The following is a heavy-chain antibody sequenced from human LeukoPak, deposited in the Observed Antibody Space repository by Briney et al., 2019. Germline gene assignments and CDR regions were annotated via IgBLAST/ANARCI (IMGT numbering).Heavy chain of an antibody. CDR3: DIMITFGGVIVTDY. J-gene: IGHJ4*02. CDR1: GYTFTSYG. Sequence: ASVKVSCKASGYTFTSYGISWVRQAPGQGLEWMGWISAYNGNTNYAQKFQGRVTITADESTSTAYMELSSLRSEDTAVYYCDIMITFGGVIVTDYWGQGTLVTVSS. V-gene: IGHV1-18*01. D-gene: IGHD3-16*02. CDR2: ISAYNGNT.